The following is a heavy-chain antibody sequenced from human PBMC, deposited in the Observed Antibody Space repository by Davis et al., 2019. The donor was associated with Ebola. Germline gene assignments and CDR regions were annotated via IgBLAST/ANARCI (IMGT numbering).Heavy chain of an antibody. CDR3: ARDFVY. Sequence: MPSETLSLTCTVSGGSISSSSYYWGWIRQPPGKGLEWIGSIYYSGSTNYNPSLKSRVTISVDTSKNQFSLKLSSVTAADTAVYFCARDFVYWGQGALVTVSS. V-gene: IGHV4-39*07. CDR2: IYYSGST. J-gene: IGHJ4*02. CDR1: GGSISSSSYY.